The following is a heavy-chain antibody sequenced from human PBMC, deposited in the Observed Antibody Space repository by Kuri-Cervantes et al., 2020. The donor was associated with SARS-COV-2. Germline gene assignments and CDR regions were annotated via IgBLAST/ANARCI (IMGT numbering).Heavy chain of an antibody. CDR3: ARLTTVTTFDY. CDR1: GGSISSSSYY. CDR2: IYYSGST. J-gene: IGHJ4*02. Sequence: GSLRLSCTVSGGSISSSSYYWGWIRQPPGKGLEWIGSIYYSGSTYYNPSLKSRVTISVDTSKNQFPLKLSSVTAADTAVYYCARLTTVTTFDYWGQGTLVTVSS. V-gene: IGHV4-39*01. D-gene: IGHD4-17*01.